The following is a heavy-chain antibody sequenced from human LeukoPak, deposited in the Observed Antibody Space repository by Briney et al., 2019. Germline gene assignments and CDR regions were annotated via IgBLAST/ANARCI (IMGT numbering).Heavy chain of an antibody. CDR2: ISGSGGST. CDR3: AREPYYDSSGYSPDY. CDR1: GFTFSSYG. Sequence: GGSLRLSCAASGFTFSSYGMSWVRQAPGKGLEWVSAISGSGGSTYYADSVKGRFTISRDNSKNTLYLQMNSLRAEDTAVYYCAREPYYDSSGYSPDYWGQGTLVTVSS. D-gene: IGHD3-22*01. J-gene: IGHJ4*02. V-gene: IGHV3-23*01.